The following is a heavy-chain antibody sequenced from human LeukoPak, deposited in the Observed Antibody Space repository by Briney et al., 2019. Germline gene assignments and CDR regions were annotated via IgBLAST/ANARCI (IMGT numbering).Heavy chain of an antibody. CDR1: GYTFSNYG. CDR3: ARVYRAPDF. D-gene: IGHD4-11*01. CDR2: INPNTGDT. V-gene: IGHV1-2*02. J-gene: IGHJ4*02. Sequence: ASVKVSCKASGYTFSNYGISWVRQAPGQGLEWMGWINPNTGDTNYAQKFQGRVTVTRDTSISTAYMELSRLTSDDTAIYYCARVYRAPDFWGQGTLVTVSS.